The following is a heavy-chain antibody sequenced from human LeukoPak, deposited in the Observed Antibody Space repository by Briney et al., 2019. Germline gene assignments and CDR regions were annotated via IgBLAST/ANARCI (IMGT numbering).Heavy chain of an antibody. Sequence: GGSLRLSCAASGFIFSSYWISWFRQAPGKGLEWVATIKQDGSEKYYVDSVKGRFTISRDNAKNSLYLQMNSLRAEDTAVYFCARDPEGVITPESWGQGTLVTVSS. CDR1: GFIFSSYW. D-gene: IGHD3-16*02. V-gene: IGHV3-7*01. J-gene: IGHJ4*02. CDR2: IKQDGSEK. CDR3: ARDPEGVITPES.